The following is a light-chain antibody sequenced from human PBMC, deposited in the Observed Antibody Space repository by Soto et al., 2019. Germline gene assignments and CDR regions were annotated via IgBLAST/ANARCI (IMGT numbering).Light chain of an antibody. J-gene: IGLJ3*02. CDR3: SSYTSSNTLV. CDR2: EVS. CDR1: SSDVGSYNR. V-gene: IGLV2-18*02. Sequence: QSVLTQPPSVSGSPGQSVTISCSGTSSDVGSYNRVSWYQQPPGTAPKLIIYEVSYRPSGVPDRFSGSKSGNAASLTISGLQAEDEADYYCSSYTSSNTLVFGGGTKLTVL.